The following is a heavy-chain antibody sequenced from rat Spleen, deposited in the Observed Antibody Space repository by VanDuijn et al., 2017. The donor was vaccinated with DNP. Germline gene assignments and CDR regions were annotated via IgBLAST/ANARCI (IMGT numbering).Heavy chain of an antibody. Sequence: EVQLVESGGDLVQPGRSLKLSCVASGFAFNNYWMAWIRQVPGKGLEWIASITDGGGNSYYPDSVKGRFTISRDNAKSSLYLQMNSLRSEDTATYYCARQRVMYTTATGFAYWGQGTLVTVSS. D-gene: IGHD1-6*01. CDR3: ARQRVMYTTATGFAY. CDR1: GFAFNNYW. CDR2: ITDGGGNS. V-gene: IGHV5-31*01. J-gene: IGHJ3*01.